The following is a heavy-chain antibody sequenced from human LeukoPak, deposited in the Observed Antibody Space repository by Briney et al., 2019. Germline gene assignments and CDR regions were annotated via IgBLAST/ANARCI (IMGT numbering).Heavy chain of an antibody. CDR2: ISGTSAST. V-gene: IGHV3-23*01. CDR3: AKRASGHYFDY. D-gene: IGHD2-15*01. J-gene: IGHJ4*02. Sequence: PGGSLRLSCAASGFTFSTSAINWVRQAPGKGLEWVSSISGTSASTYYSDSVKGRFTISRDNSKNTLYLQMNILRAEDTAVYYCAKRASGHYFDYWGQGTQVTVPS. CDR1: GFTFSTSA.